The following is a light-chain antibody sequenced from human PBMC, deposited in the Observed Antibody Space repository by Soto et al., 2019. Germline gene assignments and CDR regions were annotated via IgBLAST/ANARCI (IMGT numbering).Light chain of an antibody. Sequence: DIQMTQSPSSLSASVGDRVTITCRASQSISNYLYWYQQKLGEAPKLLIYAASSLQSGVPSRFSGSGSGTDFTLTISGLQPEDSASYFCQQSMSAPLTFGGGTKVEIK. CDR2: AAS. J-gene: IGKJ4*01. CDR1: QSISNY. V-gene: IGKV1-39*01. CDR3: QQSMSAPLT.